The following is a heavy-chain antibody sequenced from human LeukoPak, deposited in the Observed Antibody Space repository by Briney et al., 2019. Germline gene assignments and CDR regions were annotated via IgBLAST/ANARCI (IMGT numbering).Heavy chain of an antibody. D-gene: IGHD3-3*01. CDR2: IYYSGST. CDR3: ARLKDDLAYYYYGMDV. V-gene: IGHV4-59*08. CDR1: GGSISSYY. Sequence: SETLSLTCTVSGGSISSYYWSWIRQPPGKGLEWIGYIYYSGSTNYNPSLKSRVTISVDTSKNQFSLKLSSVTAADTAVYYCARLKDDLAYYYYGMDVWGQGTTVTVSS. J-gene: IGHJ6*02.